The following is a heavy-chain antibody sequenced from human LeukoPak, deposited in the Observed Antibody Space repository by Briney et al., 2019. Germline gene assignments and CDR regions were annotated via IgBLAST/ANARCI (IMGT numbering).Heavy chain of an antibody. CDR2: ISYDGGNK. CDR3: ARDGGYCSGGSCYQIRNWFDP. D-gene: IGHD2-15*01. J-gene: IGHJ5*02. CDR1: GFTFSSYA. Sequence: PGGSLRLSCAASGFTFSSYAMHWVRQAPGKGLEWVAVISYDGGNKYYADSVKGRFTISRDNSKNTLYLQMNSLRAEDTAVYYCARDGGYCSGGSCYQIRNWFDPWGQGTLVTVSS. V-gene: IGHV3-30-3*01.